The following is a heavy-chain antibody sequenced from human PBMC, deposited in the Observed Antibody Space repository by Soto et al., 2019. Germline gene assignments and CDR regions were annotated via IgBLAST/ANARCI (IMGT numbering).Heavy chain of an antibody. V-gene: IGHV1-3*01. CDR1: GYTFTSYA. D-gene: IGHD5-18*01. CDR2: INAGNGNT. J-gene: IGHJ5*02. CDR3: ARDPGYSYGYT. Sequence: QVQLVQSGAEVKKPGASVKVSCKASGYTFTSYAMHWVRQAPGQRLEWMGWINAGNGNTKYSQKFQGRVTITRDTSASTAYVELSSLRSEDTAVYYCARDPGYSYGYTWGQGTLVTVSS.